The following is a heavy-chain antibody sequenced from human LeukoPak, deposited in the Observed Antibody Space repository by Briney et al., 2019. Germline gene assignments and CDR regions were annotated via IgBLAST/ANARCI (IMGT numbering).Heavy chain of an antibody. V-gene: IGHV3-66*01. CDR1: GFTFSSYA. Sequence: PGGSLRLSCAASGFTFSSYAMSWVRQAPGKGLEWVSVIYSGGSTYYADSVKGRFTISRDNSKNTVYLQMNSLRAEDTAVYYCARDRWGAWFDPWGQGTLVTVSS. CDR3: ARDRWGAWFDP. J-gene: IGHJ5*02. D-gene: IGHD3-16*01. CDR2: IYSGGST.